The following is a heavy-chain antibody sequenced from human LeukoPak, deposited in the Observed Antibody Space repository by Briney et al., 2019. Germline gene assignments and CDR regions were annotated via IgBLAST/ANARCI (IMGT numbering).Heavy chain of an antibody. CDR3: VRNKYGGIIDYMDV. Sequence: ASVKVSCKASGYTFTSYGISWVRQAPGQGLEWMGWISAYNGNTNYAQKLQGRVTMTTDTSTSTAYMELTNLRSDDTAVYYCVRNKYGGIIDYMDVWGKGTPVTVSS. V-gene: IGHV1-18*01. CDR1: GYTFTSYG. D-gene: IGHD3-10*01. CDR2: ISAYNGNT. J-gene: IGHJ6*03.